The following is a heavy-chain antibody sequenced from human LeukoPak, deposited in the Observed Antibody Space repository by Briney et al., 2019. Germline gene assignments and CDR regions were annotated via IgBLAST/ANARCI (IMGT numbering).Heavy chain of an antibody. CDR3: ARVLNVEMATVISWYFDL. Sequence: PGGSLRLSCAASGFTFSSYEMNWVRQAPGKGLEWVSYISSSGSTIYYADSVKGRFTISRDNAKNSLYLQMNSLRAEDTAVYYCARVLNVEMATVISWYFDLWGRGTLVTVSS. V-gene: IGHV3-48*03. J-gene: IGHJ2*01. CDR1: GFTFSSYE. CDR2: ISSSGSTI. D-gene: IGHD5-24*01.